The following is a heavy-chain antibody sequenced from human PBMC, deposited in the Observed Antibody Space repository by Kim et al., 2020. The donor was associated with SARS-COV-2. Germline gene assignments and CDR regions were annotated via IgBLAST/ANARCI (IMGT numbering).Heavy chain of an antibody. CDR2: IWYDGSNK. CDR1: GFTFSSYA. Sequence: GGSLRLSCAASGFTFSSYAMHWVRQAPGKGLEWVAVIWYDGSNKYYADSVKGRFTISRDNSKNTLYLQMNSLRAEDTAVYYCAKGRHRGVGFDYWGQGTLVTVSS. CDR3: AKGRHRGVGFDY. D-gene: IGHD1-26*01. V-gene: IGHV3-33*06. J-gene: IGHJ4*02.